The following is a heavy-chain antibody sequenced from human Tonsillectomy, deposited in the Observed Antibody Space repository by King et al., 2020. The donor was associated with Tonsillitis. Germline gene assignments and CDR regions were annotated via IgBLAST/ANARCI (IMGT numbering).Heavy chain of an antibody. Sequence: VQLVQSGAEVKKPGASVKVSCKTSGYTFTTYAMHWGRQAPGQRLEWMGGVNAGNENTKYSQKFQGRVTITRDTSASTAYMELSSLRSEDTAVYYCARERDTAYYFDYGGQGTLVTVSS. CDR2: VNAGNENT. V-gene: IGHV1-3*01. CDR3: ARERDTAYYFDY. J-gene: IGHJ4*02. D-gene: IGHD5-18*01. CDR1: GYTFTTYA.